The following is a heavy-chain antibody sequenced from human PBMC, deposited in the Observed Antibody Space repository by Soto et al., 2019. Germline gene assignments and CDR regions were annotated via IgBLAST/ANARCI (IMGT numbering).Heavy chain of an antibody. CDR1: GYTFTSYD. CDR2: MNPNSGNT. CDR3: ARAREYSSGWNSPYYYGMDV. D-gene: IGHD6-19*01. J-gene: IGHJ6*02. V-gene: IGHV1-8*01. Sequence: ASVKVSCKASGYTFTSYDINWVRQATGQGLEWMGWMNPNSGNTGYAQKFQGRVTMTRNTSISTAYMKLSSLRSEDTAVYYCARAREYSSGWNSPYYYGMDVWGQGTTVTVSS.